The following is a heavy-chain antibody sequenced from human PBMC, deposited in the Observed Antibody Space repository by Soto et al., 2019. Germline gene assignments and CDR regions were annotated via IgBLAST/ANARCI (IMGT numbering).Heavy chain of an antibody. D-gene: IGHD2-2*01. CDR3: VKDPPSVEVPPA. V-gene: IGHV3-23*01. CDR2: LNGGGGIT. J-gene: IGHJ5*02. Sequence: EEQLLESGGGLVQPGGSLRLSCAASGFTLATYDMTWVRQAPGKGLEWVSSLNGGGGITYYADSVRGRFTISRDNSKSMLYLQMDSLRAEDTAVYFCVKDPPSVEVPPAWGQGTLVTVSS. CDR1: GFTLATYD.